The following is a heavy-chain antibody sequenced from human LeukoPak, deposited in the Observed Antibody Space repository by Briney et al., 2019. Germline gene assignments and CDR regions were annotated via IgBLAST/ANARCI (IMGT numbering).Heavy chain of an antibody. D-gene: IGHD4-17*01. CDR2: ISGSDGRT. J-gene: IGHJ4*02. V-gene: IGHV3-23*01. CDR3: AKFSRMTTVTTSFDY. Sequence: GGSLRLSCAASGFTFSNYAMSWVRQAPGKGLEWVSVISGSDGRTYFADSVKGRFTISRDNSKNTLYLQMDSLRAEDTAVYYCAKFSRMTTVTTSFDYWGQGTLVTVSS. CDR1: GFTFSNYA.